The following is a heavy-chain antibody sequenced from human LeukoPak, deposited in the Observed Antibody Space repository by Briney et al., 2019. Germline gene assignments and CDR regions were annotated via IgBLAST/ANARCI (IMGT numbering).Heavy chain of an antibody. CDR2: IYYSGST. Sequence: PSETLSLTCTVSGGSISSYYWSWIRQPPGKGLEWIGYIYYSGSTNYNPSLKSRVTISVDTSKNQFSLKLSSVTAADTAVYYSARVRGYSFDPWGQGTLVTVSS. CDR3: ARVRGYSFDP. V-gene: IGHV4-59*01. D-gene: IGHD5-18*01. J-gene: IGHJ5*02. CDR1: GGSISSYY.